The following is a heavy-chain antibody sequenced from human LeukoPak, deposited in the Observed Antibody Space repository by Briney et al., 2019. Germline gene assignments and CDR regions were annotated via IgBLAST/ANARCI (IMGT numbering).Heavy chain of an antibody. CDR3: ATNSRGTADY. CDR2: IDSSGTT. V-gene: IGHV4-59*01. D-gene: IGHD6-19*01. Sequence: SETLSLTCTVSGGSISTYHWNWFRQPPGKGLEMIGYIDSSGTTDSNPSLKSRVTISIDTSRNQFSLKLTSVTAADTAVYYCATNSRGTADYWGQGTLVTVSS. J-gene: IGHJ4*02. CDR1: GGSISTYH.